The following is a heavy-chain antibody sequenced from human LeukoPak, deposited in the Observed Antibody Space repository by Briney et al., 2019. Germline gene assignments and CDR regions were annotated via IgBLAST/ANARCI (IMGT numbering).Heavy chain of an antibody. D-gene: IGHD5-12*01. Sequence: SETLSLTCTVSGGSISSYYWSWILQPPGKGLEWIGYIYYSGSTNYNPSLKSRVTISVDTSKNQFSLKLSSVTAADTAVYYCACGDSGYDLDYFDYWGQGTLVTVSS. CDR3: ACGDSGYDLDYFDY. J-gene: IGHJ4*02. CDR1: GGSISSYY. CDR2: IYYSGST. V-gene: IGHV4-59*01.